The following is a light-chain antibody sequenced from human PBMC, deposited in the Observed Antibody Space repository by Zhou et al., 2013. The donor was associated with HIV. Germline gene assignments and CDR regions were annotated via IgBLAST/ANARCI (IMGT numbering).Light chain of an antibody. CDR2: SAS. CDR1: QDISNF. V-gene: IGKV1-9*01. Sequence: IQLTQSPSSLSASAGDRVTITCRASQDISNFLAWYQQRPGTPPKLLIYSASTLQSGVPSRFRASGSGTLFTLTINNLQPEDFATYFCQQYKTVPLTFGGGTRV. J-gene: IGKJ4*01. CDR3: QQYKTVPLT.